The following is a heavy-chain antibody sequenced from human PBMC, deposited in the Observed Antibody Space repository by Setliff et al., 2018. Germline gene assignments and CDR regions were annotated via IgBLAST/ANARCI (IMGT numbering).Heavy chain of an antibody. D-gene: IGHD2-15*01. V-gene: IGHV4-34*01. J-gene: IGHJ6*03. CDR1: GGSFSGYY. CDR3: ARLGGGSTSGGFYYFYYYMDV. Sequence: SETLSLTCAVYGGSFSGYYWSWIRQPPGKGLEWIGEINHSGSTYYNPSLKSRVTISVDTSKNQFSLNLSSVTAADTAVYYCARLGGGSTSGGFYYFYYYMDVWGKGTTVTVSS. CDR2: INHSGST.